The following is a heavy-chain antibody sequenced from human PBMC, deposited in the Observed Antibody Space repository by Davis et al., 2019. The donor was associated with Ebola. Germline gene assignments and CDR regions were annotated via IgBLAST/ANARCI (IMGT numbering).Heavy chain of an antibody. CDR1: GFSFSSFT. Sequence: GESLKISCAGSGFSFSSFTMIWVRQAPGRGLEWVSSISAGGTYTYYEDSVKGRFTISRDNSKNTVYLQMNSLRADDTAVYYCAKYYLSGSYYHFDYWGQGTLVTVSS. CDR2: ISAGGTYT. V-gene: IGHV3-23*01. D-gene: IGHD3-10*01. J-gene: IGHJ4*02. CDR3: AKYYLSGSYYHFDY.